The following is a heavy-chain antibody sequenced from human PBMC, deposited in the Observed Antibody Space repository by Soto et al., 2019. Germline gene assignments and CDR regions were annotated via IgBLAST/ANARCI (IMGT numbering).Heavy chain of an antibody. CDR3: AREISGGWYRFDY. J-gene: IGHJ4*02. CDR2: INPSGGST. CDR1: GYTFTSYY. Sequence: ASVKVSCTASGYTFTSYYMHWVRQAPGQGLEWMGIINPSGGSTSYAQKFQGRFTISRDNAKNSLYLQMNSLRDEDTAVYYCAREISGGWYRFDYWGQGTLVTVSS. V-gene: IGHV1-46*01. D-gene: IGHD6-19*01.